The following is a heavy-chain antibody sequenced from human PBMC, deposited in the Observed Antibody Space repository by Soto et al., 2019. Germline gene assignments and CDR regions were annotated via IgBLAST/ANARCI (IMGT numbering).Heavy chain of an antibody. D-gene: IGHD3-3*01. CDR1: GFTFSSYA. Sequence: VQLVESGGGVVQPGRSLRLSCAASGFTFSSYAMHWVRQAPGKGLEWVAVISYDGSNKYYADSVKGRFTISRDNSKNTLYLQMNSLRAEDTAVYYCASLDVDYWGQGTLVTVSS. CDR2: ISYDGSNK. CDR3: ASLDVDY. V-gene: IGHV3-30-3*01. J-gene: IGHJ4*02.